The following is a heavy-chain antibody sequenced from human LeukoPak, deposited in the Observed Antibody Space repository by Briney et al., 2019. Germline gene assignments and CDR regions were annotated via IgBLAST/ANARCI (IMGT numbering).Heavy chain of an antibody. Sequence: SETLSLTCGVYGESFTGYYWSWIRQPPGKGLEWIGEINHSGRTNYNPSLKSRVTISVDTSKNQFSLKLSSVTAADTAVYYCARGRTPSIILRADIWGQGTMVTVSS. CDR1: GESFTGYY. V-gene: IGHV4-34*01. D-gene: IGHD3-3*01. CDR2: INHSGRT. CDR3: ARGRTPSIILRADI. J-gene: IGHJ3*02.